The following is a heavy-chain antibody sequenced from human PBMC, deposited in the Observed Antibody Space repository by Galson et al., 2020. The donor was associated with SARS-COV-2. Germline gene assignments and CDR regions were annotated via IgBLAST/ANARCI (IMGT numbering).Heavy chain of an antibody. CDR1: GYTFTSYA. CDR3: ARDLVGATIPFDY. J-gene: IGHJ4*02. D-gene: IGHD1-26*01. Sequence: ASVKVSCKASGYTFTSYAMHWVRQAPGQRLEWMGWINAGNGNTKYSQKFQGRVTITRDTSASTAYMELSSLRSEDTAVYYCARDLVGATIPFDYWGQGTLVTVSS. CDR2: INAGNGNT. V-gene: IGHV1-3*01.